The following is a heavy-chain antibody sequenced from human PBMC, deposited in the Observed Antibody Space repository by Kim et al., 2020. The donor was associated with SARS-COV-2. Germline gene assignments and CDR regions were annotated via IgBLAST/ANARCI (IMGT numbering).Heavy chain of an antibody. CDR1: GFTFSSYA. CDR3: AKDQDGSSGVGAFDI. D-gene: IGHD6-6*01. J-gene: IGHJ3*02. Sequence: GGSLRLSCAASGFTFSSYAMSWVRQAPGKGLEWVSAISGSGGSTYYTDSVKGRFTISRDNPKNTLYLQMNSLRAEDTAVYYCAKDQDGSSGVGAFDIWGQGTMVTGSS. CDR2: ISGSGGST. V-gene: IGHV3-23*01.